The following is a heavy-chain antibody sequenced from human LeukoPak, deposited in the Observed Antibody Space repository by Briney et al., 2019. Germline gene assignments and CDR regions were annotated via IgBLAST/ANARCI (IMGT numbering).Heavy chain of an antibody. D-gene: IGHD3-9*01. V-gene: IGHV3-74*01. CDR3: ARDILVTGDY. CDR1: GFTFSTYW. CDR2: ISSDGSIT. Sequence: GGSLRLSCAASGFTFSTYWMHWVRQAPGKGLVWVSRISSDGSITGYADSVKGRFTISRDNAKNTLYLQMNSLRAEDTAVYYCARDILVTGDYWGQGTLATVSS. J-gene: IGHJ4*02.